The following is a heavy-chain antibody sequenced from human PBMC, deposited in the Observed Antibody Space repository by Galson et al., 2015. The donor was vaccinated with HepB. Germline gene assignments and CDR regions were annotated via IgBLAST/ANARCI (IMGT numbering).Heavy chain of an antibody. CDR2: IKSKTDGGTT. J-gene: IGHJ6*02. CDR1: GFTFSNAW. D-gene: IGHD3-10*01. Sequence: SLRLSCAASGFTFSNAWMNWVRQAPGKGLEWVGRIKSKTDGGTTDYAAPVKGRFTISRDDSKNTLYLQMNSLKTEDTAVYYCTTDHPGYYGSGYYYYYGMDVWGQGTTVTVSS. V-gene: IGHV3-15*07. CDR3: TTDHPGYYGSGYYYYYGMDV.